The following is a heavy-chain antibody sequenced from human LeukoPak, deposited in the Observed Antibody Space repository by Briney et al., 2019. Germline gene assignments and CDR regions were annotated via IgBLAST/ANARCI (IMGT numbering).Heavy chain of an antibody. CDR3: ARVPDYGDYVKLWFDP. V-gene: IGHV1-69*04. Sequence: GASVKVSCKASGGTFSSYAISWVRQAPGQGLEWMGRIIPILGIANYAQKFQGRVTITADKSTSTAYMELSSLRSEDTAVYYCARVPDYGDYVKLWFDPWGQGTLVTVSS. CDR2: IIPILGIA. J-gene: IGHJ5*02. CDR1: GGTFSSYA. D-gene: IGHD4-17*01.